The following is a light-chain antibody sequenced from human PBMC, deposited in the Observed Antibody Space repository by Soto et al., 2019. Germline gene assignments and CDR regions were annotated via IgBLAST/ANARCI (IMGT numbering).Light chain of an antibody. CDR1: QGISSY. J-gene: IGKJ5*01. CDR2: AAS. Sequence: AIRMTQSPSSFSASTGDRVTITCRASQGISSYLAWYQQKPGKAPKLLIYAASTLQSGVPSRFRGSGSGTDFTLTISCLQSEDFETYYCQQYYSYPITLGQGTRLEIK. CDR3: QQYYSYPIT. V-gene: IGKV1-8*01.